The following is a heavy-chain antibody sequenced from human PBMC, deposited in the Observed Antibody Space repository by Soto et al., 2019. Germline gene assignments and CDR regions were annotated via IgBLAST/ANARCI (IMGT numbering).Heavy chain of an antibody. J-gene: IGHJ6*02. Sequence: ASVKVSCKASGYTFTSYAMHWVRQAPGQRLEWMGWINAGNGNTKYSQKFQGRVTITRDTSASTAYMELNSLISEDTAVYYCATDGQITTFGVASAPYALDVWGQGTTVTVSS. CDR2: INAGNGNT. D-gene: IGHD3-3*01. CDR3: ATDGQITTFGVASAPYALDV. CDR1: GYTFTSYA. V-gene: IGHV1-3*01.